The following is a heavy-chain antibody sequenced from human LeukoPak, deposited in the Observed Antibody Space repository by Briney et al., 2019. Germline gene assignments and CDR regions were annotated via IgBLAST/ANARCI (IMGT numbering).Heavy chain of an antibody. CDR2: IKQDGSEK. CDR3: ARDGYYYDILTGYNKIERGTFDY. Sequence: GGSLRLSCAASGFTFSSYWMSWVRQAPGKGLEWVANIKQDGSEKYYVDSVKGRFTISRDNAKNSLYMQMNSLRAEDTAVYYCARDGYYYDILTGYNKIERGTFDYWGQGTLVTVSS. V-gene: IGHV3-7*01. CDR1: GFTFSSYW. J-gene: IGHJ4*02. D-gene: IGHD3-9*01.